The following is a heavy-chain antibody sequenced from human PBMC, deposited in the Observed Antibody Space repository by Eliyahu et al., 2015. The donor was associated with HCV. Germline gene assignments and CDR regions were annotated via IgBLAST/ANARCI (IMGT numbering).Heavy chain of an antibody. CDR2: XSGSGGST. D-gene: IGHD2-15*01. CDR1: GFTFXSYX. V-gene: IGHV3-23*01. CDR3: AKVILFRRGIGVVAATNYYYYYMDV. Sequence: EVQLLESGGGLVQPGGSLRLSCAASGFTFXSYXMSWVRXAPGKGLEWVSXXSGSGGSTYYXDSVKGRFTISRDNSKNTLYLQMNSLRAEDTAVYYCAKVILFRRGIGVVAATNYYYYYMDVWGKGTTVTVSS. J-gene: IGHJ6*03.